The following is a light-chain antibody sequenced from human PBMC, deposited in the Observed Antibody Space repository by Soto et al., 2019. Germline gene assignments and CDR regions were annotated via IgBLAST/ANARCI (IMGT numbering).Light chain of an antibody. CDR3: QQYGSRTYT. CDR1: QSGSSTY. Sequence: EIVLTQSPGTLSLSPGERATLSCSASQSGSSTYLAWYQQKPGQAPRLLIYGASSRATGIPDRFIGSGSGTDFTLTISRLEPEDFAVYYCQQYGSRTYTFGQGTKLEIK. CDR2: GAS. J-gene: IGKJ2*01. V-gene: IGKV3-20*01.